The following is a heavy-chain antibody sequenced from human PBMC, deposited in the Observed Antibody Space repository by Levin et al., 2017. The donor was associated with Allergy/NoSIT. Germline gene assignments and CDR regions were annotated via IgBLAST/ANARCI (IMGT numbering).Heavy chain of an antibody. V-gene: IGHV3-23*01. CDR1: GFTFSSYA. CDR3: AKDISLGYSGYGGDY. J-gene: IGHJ4*02. Sequence: ETLSLTCAASGFTFSSYAMIWVRQAPGKGLECVSAISESGGRTYYADSVEGRFTISRDNSKNTLYLEMNSLRAEDTAIYYCAKDISLGYSGYGGDYWGQGTLVTVSS. CDR2: ISESGGRT. D-gene: IGHD5-12*01.